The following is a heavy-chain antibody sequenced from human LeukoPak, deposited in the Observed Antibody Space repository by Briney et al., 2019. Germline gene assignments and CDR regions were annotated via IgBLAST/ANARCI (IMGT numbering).Heavy chain of an antibody. J-gene: IGHJ4*02. CDR3: AKMGGYFDY. CDR1: GFTFSSYA. D-gene: IGHD3-16*01. V-gene: IGHV3-23*01. Sequence: GGSLRLSCAASGFTFSSYAMSWVRQTPGKGLDWVSAINGSGRVTYYADSVKGRFTISRDNSKNTLYLQMSSLRAEDTAVYYCAKMGGYFDYWGQGTLVTVSS. CDR2: INGSGRVT.